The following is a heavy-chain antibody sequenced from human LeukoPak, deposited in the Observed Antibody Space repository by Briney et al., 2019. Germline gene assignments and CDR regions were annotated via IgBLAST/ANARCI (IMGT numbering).Heavy chain of an antibody. J-gene: IGHJ4*02. CDR2: INPILGIA. CDR1: GGTFSSYT. V-gene: IGHV1-69*02. D-gene: IGHD1-26*01. Sequence: EASVKVSCKASGGTFSSYTISWVRQAPGQGLEWMGSINPILGIANYAQKFQGRVTITADKSTSTAYMELSSLRSEDTAVYYCAQMGARGVDYWGQGTLVTVSS. CDR3: AQMGARGVDY.